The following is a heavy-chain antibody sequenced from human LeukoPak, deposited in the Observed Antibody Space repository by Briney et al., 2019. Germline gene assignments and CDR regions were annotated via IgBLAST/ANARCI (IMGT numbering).Heavy chain of an antibody. J-gene: IGHJ4*02. D-gene: IGHD4-17*01. V-gene: IGHV3-23*01. CDR1: GFTFSSYA. CDR2: ISGSGGST. CDR3: AKVLEVTTGLDY. Sequence: GGSLRLSCAASGFTFSSYAMNWVRQAPGEGLEWVSTISGSGGSTSYADSVKGRFTISRDNSKNTLYLQMNSLRAEDTAVYYCAKVLEVTTGLDYWGQGTLVTVSS.